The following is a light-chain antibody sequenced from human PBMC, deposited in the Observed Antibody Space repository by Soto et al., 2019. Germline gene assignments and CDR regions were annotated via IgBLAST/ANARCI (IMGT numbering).Light chain of an antibody. J-gene: IGLJ2*01. CDR1: SSDIGGYNY. CDR3: SSYADSNKLV. V-gene: IGLV2-8*01. Sequence: QSALTKPPSASGSPGQSVAISCTGTSSDIGGYNYVSWYQQHPGKAPKLMIYEVNKRPSGVPARFSGSKSGNTASLTVSGLQAEDEADYYCSSYADSNKLVFGGGTKLTVL. CDR2: EVN.